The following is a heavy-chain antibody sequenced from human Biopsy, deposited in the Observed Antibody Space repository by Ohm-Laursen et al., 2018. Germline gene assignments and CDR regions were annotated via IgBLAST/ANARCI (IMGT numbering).Heavy chain of an antibody. Sequence: SSVKVSCKASSYTFTDYNIHWMRQAPGQGLEWLGYINCKTGTTNYAQKFQGTVTMTRDTSISTAYLALGSLRSADTAIYYCARDPLNGHKHFDYWGQGSQVTVSS. CDR1: SYTFTDYN. CDR3: ARDPLNGHKHFDY. CDR2: INCKTGTT. D-gene: IGHD2-8*01. V-gene: IGHV1-2*02. J-gene: IGHJ4*02.